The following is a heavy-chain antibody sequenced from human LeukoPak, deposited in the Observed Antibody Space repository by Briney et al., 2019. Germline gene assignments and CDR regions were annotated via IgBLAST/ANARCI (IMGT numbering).Heavy chain of an antibody. CDR1: GFTFSTYD. V-gene: IGHV3-13*04. D-gene: IGHD2-21*01. Sequence: PGGSLRLSCAASGFTFSTYDMHWVRQPTGKGLEWVSTIGTAGDTYYPGSVKDRFTISRDNAKNSLYLQMDSLRAGDTAVYYCARLVVGAAHDGFDIWGQGTMVTVSS. CDR3: ARLVVGAAHDGFDI. CDR2: IGTAGDT. J-gene: IGHJ3*02.